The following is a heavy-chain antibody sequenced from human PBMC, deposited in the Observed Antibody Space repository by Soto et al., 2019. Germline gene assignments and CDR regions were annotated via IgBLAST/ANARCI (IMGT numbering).Heavy chain of an antibody. D-gene: IGHD5-18*01. Sequence: QVQLQESGPGLVKPSQTLSLTCTVSGASVNSGGYYWSWIRQFPGKGLEWIGYIYFTGSTYYNPSLKSRVTMSVDTSKNQFSLKLSSVTAADTAVYYCAGGYSYGPPFDYWGQGTLVTVSS. V-gene: IGHV4-31*03. J-gene: IGHJ4*02. CDR2: IYFTGST. CDR1: GASVNSGGYY. CDR3: AGGYSYGPPFDY.